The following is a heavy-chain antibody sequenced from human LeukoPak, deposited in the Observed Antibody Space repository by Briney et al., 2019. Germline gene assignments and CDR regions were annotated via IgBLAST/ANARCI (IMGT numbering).Heavy chain of an antibody. Sequence: GASVKVSCKVSGYTLTELSMHWVRQAPGKGLEWMGGFDPEDGETIYAQKFQGRVTMTEDTSTDTAYMELSSLRSEDTAVYYCATGGYYYDSSGPRSYYYGMDVWAKGPRSPSP. D-gene: IGHD3-22*01. CDR1: GYTLTELS. CDR3: ATGGYYYDSSGPRSYYYGMDV. J-gene: IGHJ6*02. CDR2: FDPEDGET. V-gene: IGHV1-24*01.